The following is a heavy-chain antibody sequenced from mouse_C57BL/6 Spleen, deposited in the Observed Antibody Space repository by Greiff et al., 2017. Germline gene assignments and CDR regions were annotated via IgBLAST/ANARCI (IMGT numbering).Heavy chain of an antibody. CDR1: GFTFSNYW. CDR3: TGGYYGSGYDY. V-gene: IGHV6-3*01. D-gene: IGHD1-1*01. Sequence: VKLMASGGGLVQPGGSMKLSCVASGFTFSNYWLNWVRQSPEKGLEWVAQIRLKSDNYATHYAESVKGRFTISRDDSKSSVYLQMNNLRAEDTGIYYCTGGYYGSGYDYWGQGTTLTVSS. CDR2: IRLKSDNYAT. J-gene: IGHJ2*01.